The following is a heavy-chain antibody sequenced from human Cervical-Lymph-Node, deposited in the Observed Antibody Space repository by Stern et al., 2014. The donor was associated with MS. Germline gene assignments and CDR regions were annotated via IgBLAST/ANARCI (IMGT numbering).Heavy chain of an antibody. D-gene: IGHD5-18*01. V-gene: IGHV7-4-1*02. CDR2: INTNTGNA. CDR1: GYTLTDYP. CDR3: ARDFVDTAMITRSDYLDS. J-gene: IGHJ4*02. Sequence: VQLVQSGSELKEPGASVKGSCKASGYTLTDYPMNWVRQAPGQGLEWMGWINTNTGNATYAQGFTARFVFSLDTSVSTAYLHISSLKADDTAVYYCARDFVDTAMITRSDYLDSWGQGTLVTVSS.